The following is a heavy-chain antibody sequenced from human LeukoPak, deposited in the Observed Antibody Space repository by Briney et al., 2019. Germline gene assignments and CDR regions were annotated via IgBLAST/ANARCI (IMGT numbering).Heavy chain of an antibody. J-gene: IGHJ3*02. CDR1: GYSFTSYW. D-gene: IGHD1-26*01. Sequence: GESLKISCKGSGYSFTSYWIGWVRQMPGKGLEWMGIIYPGGSDTRYSPSFQGQVTISADKSISTAYLQWSSLKASDTAMYYCARIPGYSGSYGAFDIWGQGTMVTVSS. CDR3: ARIPGYSGSYGAFDI. CDR2: IYPGGSDT. V-gene: IGHV5-51*01.